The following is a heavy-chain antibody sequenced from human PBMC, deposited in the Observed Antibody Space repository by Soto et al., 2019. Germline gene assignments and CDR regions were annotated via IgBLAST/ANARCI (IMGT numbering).Heavy chain of an antibody. Sequence: SRTLSLSCAISGDSVSGNSAAWDGVRQSPSRCLEWLRRKYSRSRWYHDYAVSVKSRITVNPDTYKNQFSLTVNYVSPEDMAVYYCAREFQYYVRSDSYLDYWGQGAMVTVSS. CDR1: GDSVSGNSAA. D-gene: IGHD3-16*01. V-gene: IGHV6-1*01. J-gene: IGHJ4*02. CDR2: KYSRSRWYH. CDR3: AREFQYYVRSDSYLDY.